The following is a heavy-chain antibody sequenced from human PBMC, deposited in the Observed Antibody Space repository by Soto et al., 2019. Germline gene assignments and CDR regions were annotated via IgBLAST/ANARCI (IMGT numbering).Heavy chain of an antibody. CDR3: ARHDWAKPFDY. Sequence: QLQLQESGPGLVKPSETLSLTCTVSGGSISSSSYYWGWIRQPPGKGLEWIGSIYYSGSTSYNPALKSRVTISVDTSKNQFSLKLSSVTAADTAVYYCARHDWAKPFDYWGQGTLVTVSS. J-gene: IGHJ4*02. CDR1: GGSISSSSYY. D-gene: IGHD3-9*01. V-gene: IGHV4-39*01. CDR2: IYYSGST.